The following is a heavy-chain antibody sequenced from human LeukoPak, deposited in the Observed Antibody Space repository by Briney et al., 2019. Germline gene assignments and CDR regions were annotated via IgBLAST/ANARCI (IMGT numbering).Heavy chain of an antibody. CDR2: ISYDGSNK. CDR3: ARDRESSSWYGWFDP. J-gene: IGHJ5*02. CDR1: GFTFSSYS. Sequence: GRSLRLSCLASGFTFSSYSMHWVRQAPGKGLEWVAVISYDGSNKYYADSVKGRFTISRDNSKNTLYLQMNSLRAEDTAVYYCARDRESSSWYGWFDPWGQGTLVTVSS. D-gene: IGHD6-13*01. V-gene: IGHV3-30*04.